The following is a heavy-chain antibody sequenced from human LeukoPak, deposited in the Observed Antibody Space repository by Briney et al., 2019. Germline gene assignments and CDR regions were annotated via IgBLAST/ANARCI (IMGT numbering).Heavy chain of an antibody. CDR1: GFTFSSYS. D-gene: IGHD4-17*01. Sequence: GGSLRLSCAASGFTFSSYSMNWVRQAPGKGLEWVSSISSSSSYIYYADSVKGRSTISRDNAKNSLYLQMNSLRAEDTAVYYCARDQDYGDYYYYGMDVWGQGTTVTVSS. J-gene: IGHJ6*02. CDR2: ISSSSSYI. V-gene: IGHV3-21*01. CDR3: ARDQDYGDYYYYGMDV.